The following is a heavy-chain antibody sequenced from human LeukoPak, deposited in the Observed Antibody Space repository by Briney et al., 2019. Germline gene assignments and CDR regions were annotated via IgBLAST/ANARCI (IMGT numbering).Heavy chain of an antibody. CDR2: ITHTGST. CDR1: IGSFRDYN. Sequence: SETLSLTCCGSIGSFRDYNWSWFRQPPGKGLEWIGEITHTGSTNYNPSLKSRVTILVDTSKNEFSLRLDSVTTADTAVYYCARDRRAVAGIPTDVWGKGTTVTVSS. D-gene: IGHD6-19*01. V-gene: IGHV4-34*01. J-gene: IGHJ6*04. CDR3: ARDRRAVAGIPTDV.